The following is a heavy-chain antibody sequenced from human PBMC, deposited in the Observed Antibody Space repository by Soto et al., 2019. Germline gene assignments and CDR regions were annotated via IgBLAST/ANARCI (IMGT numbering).Heavy chain of an antibody. D-gene: IGHD3-3*01. CDR2: ISSSSSTI. CDR3: ARDRGTYYDFWDPKGTPTNWFDP. Sequence: GGSLRLSCAASGFTFSSYSMNWVRQAPGKGLEWVSYISSSSSTIYYADSVKGRFTISRDNAKNSLYLQMNSLRAEDTAVYYCARDRGTYYDFWDPKGTPTNWFDPWGQGTLVTVSS. V-gene: IGHV3-48*01. CDR1: GFTFSSYS. J-gene: IGHJ5*02.